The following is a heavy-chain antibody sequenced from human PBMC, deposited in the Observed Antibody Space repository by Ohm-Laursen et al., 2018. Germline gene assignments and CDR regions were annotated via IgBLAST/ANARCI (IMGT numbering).Heavy chain of an antibody. D-gene: IGHD3-22*01. Sequence: GASVKVSCKTSGYTFTSYDINWVRQATGQGLKWMGWMNPNSGNAGYAQKFQGRVTMTRNTSISTAYMELSSLRSEDTAVYYCARGKYYYDSSGYCDYWGQGTLVTVSS. CDR3: ARGKYYYDSSGYCDY. CDR2: MNPNSGNA. CDR1: GYTFTSYD. V-gene: IGHV1-8*01. J-gene: IGHJ4*02.